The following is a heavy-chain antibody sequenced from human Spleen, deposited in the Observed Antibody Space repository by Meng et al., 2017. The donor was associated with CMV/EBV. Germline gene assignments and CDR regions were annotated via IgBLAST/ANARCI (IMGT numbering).Heavy chain of an antibody. CDR2: INPIFRTT. Sequence: SVKVSCKASGYTFTDYYIHWVRQAPGQGLEWMGWINPIFRTTNYAQEFQGRVTITTDESTSTAYMELSSLRSEDTAVYYCATSTSYCSSRSSCYMDRWFDPWGQGTLVTVSS. J-gene: IGHJ5*02. CDR1: GYTFTDYY. V-gene: IGHV1-69*05. CDR3: ATSTSYCSSRSSCYMDRWFDP. D-gene: IGHD2-2*02.